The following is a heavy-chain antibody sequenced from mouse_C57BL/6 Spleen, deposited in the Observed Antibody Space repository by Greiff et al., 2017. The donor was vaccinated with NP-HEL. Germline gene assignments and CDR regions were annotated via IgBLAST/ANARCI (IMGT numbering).Heavy chain of an antibody. V-gene: IGHV1-52*01. CDR3: ARAYSSGFYFDY. CDR1: GYTFTSYW. CDR2: IDPSDSET. D-gene: IGHD3-2*02. Sequence: QVQLQQPGAELVRPGSSVKLSCKASGYTFTSYWMHWVKQRPIQGLEWIGNIDPSDSETHYNQKFKDKATLTVDKSSSTANMQLSSLTSEDSAVYYCARAYSSGFYFDYWGQGTTLTVSS. J-gene: IGHJ2*01.